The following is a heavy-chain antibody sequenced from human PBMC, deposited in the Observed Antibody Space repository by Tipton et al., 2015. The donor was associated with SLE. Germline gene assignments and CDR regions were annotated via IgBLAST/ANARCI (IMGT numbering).Heavy chain of an antibody. D-gene: IGHD3-3*01. CDR2: SYYSGST. CDR3: ARVVDFWVSAWYFDL. V-gene: IGHV4-59*01. J-gene: IGHJ2*01. CDR1: GGSISSYY. Sequence: TLSLTCTVSGGSISSYYWSWIRQPPGQGLEWIGSSYYSGSTNYNPSLTSRVTISVDTSKNQFSLTLSSVTAAAPAVHYCARVVDFWVSAWYFDLWGRGTLVTVSS.